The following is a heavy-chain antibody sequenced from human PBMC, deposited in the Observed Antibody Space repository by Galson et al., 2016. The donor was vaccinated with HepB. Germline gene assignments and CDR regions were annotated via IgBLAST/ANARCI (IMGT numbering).Heavy chain of an antibody. V-gene: IGHV3-9*01. D-gene: IGHD6-19*01. CDR2: ISWDGTNI. CDR3: ARVSSGWSLPMRRKAGHWFDP. CDR1: GFKLSHYA. J-gene: IGHJ5*02. Sequence: SLRLSCAASGFKLSHYAMHWVRQGPDKGLEWVAGISWDGTNIAYADSVKGRFTISRDNAKSSLNLQMNSLRAEDTAVYYCARVSSGWSLPMRRKAGHWFDPWGQGTLVTVSS.